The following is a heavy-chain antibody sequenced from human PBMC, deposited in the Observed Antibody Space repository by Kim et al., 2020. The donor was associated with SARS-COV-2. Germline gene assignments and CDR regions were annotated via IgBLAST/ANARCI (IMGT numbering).Heavy chain of an antibody. Sequence: SETLSLTCTVSGGSISSYYWSWIRQPPGKGLEWIGYIYYSGSTNYNPSLKSRVTISVDTSKNQFSLKLSSVTAADTAVYYCARDRGNAYFDYWGQGTLVT. D-gene: IGHD3-10*01. CDR2: IYYSGST. CDR3: ARDRGNAYFDY. V-gene: IGHV4-59*01. J-gene: IGHJ4*02. CDR1: GGSISSYY.